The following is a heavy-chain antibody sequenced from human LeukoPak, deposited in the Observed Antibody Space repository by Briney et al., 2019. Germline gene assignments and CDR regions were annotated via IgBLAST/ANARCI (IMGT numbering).Heavy chain of an antibody. V-gene: IGHV3-23*01. Sequence: GGSLRLSCAASGFTFSSYWMHWVRQAPGKGLEWVSAISGSGGSTYYADSVKGRFTISRDNSKNTLYLQMNSLRAEDTAVYYCANPYGDSDYWGQGTLVTVSS. J-gene: IGHJ4*02. CDR2: ISGSGGST. CDR3: ANPYGDSDY. D-gene: IGHD4-17*01. CDR1: GFTFSSYW.